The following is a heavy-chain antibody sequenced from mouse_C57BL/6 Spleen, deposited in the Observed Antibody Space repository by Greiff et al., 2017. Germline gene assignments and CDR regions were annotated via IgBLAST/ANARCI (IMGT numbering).Heavy chain of an antibody. D-gene: IGHD2-2*01. CDR2: ISDGGSYT. J-gene: IGHJ2*01. CDR1: GFTFSSYA. CDR3: ARDKWLDY. Sequence: EVKLVESGGGLVKPGGSLKLSCAASGFTFSSYAMSWVRQTPEKRLEWVATISDGGSYTYYPDNVKGRFTISRDNAKNNLYLQMSHLKSEETAMYYCARDKWLDYWGQGTTLTVSS. V-gene: IGHV5-4*01.